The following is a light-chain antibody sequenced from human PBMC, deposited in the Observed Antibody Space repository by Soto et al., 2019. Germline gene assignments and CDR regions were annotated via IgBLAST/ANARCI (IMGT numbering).Light chain of an antibody. CDR3: QTWGTVGI. CDR1: SGHSSNA. Sequence: QLVLTQSPSASASLGASVKVTCTLSSGHSSNAIAWHQQQPGKGPRFLMKVNSDGSHSKGDGIPDRFSGSSSGAERYLIISSLQSEDEADYYCQTWGTVGIFGGGTKLTVL. V-gene: IGLV4-69*01. CDR2: VNSDGSH. J-gene: IGLJ2*01.